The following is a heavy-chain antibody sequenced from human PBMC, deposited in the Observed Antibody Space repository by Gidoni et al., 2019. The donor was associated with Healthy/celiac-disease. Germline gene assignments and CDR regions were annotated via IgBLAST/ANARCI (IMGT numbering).Heavy chain of an antibody. CDR1: GVAFSSYG. Sequence: QVKLVESGGGVVQTGRSLRLSCAASGVAFSSYGMHWGRQAPGKGLEWVAFIWYDGSNKYYADSVKGRFTISRDNSKNTLYLQMNSLRAEDTAVYYCAREGSAYCGGDCYFDYWGQGTLVTVSS. D-gene: IGHD2-21*02. CDR3: AREGSAYCGGDCYFDY. CDR2: IWYDGSNK. J-gene: IGHJ4*02. V-gene: IGHV3-33*01.